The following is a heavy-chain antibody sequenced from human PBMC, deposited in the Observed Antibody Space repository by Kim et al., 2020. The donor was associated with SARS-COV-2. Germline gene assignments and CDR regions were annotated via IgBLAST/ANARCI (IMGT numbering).Heavy chain of an antibody. V-gene: IGHV3-33*06. J-gene: IGHJ4*02. CDR3: ANFES. Sequence: SDESNKHYAGSVKGRFTNSRDNSRNMLFLQMNSLRAEDTAVYYCANFESWGQGTLVTVSS. CDR2: SDESNK.